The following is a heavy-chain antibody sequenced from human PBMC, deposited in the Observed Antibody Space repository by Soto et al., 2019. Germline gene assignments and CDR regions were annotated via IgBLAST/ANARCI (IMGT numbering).Heavy chain of an antibody. CDR1: GGSISSSSYY. Sequence: QLQLQESGPGLVKPSETLSLTCTVSGGSISSSSYYWGWIRQPPGKGLEWIGSIYYSGSTYYNPSLKSRVTISVDTSKNQFSLKLSSVTAADTAVYYCARHVQEGSGWTYFDYWGQGTLVTVSS. D-gene: IGHD6-19*01. J-gene: IGHJ4*02. CDR2: IYYSGST. CDR3: ARHVQEGSGWTYFDY. V-gene: IGHV4-39*01.